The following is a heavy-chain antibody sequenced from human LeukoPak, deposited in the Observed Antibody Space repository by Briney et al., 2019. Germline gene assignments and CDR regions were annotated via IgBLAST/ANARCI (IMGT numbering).Heavy chain of an antibody. CDR3: AAWIHCSGGSCYSPFDY. D-gene: IGHD2-15*01. Sequence: ASVKVSCKASGGTFSSYAISWVRQAPGQGLEWMGGIIPIFDTANYAQKFQGRVTITADESTSTAYMELSSLRSEDTAVYYCAAWIHCSGGSCYSPFDYWGQGTLVTVSS. V-gene: IGHV1-69*13. J-gene: IGHJ4*02. CDR1: GGTFSSYA. CDR2: IIPIFDTA.